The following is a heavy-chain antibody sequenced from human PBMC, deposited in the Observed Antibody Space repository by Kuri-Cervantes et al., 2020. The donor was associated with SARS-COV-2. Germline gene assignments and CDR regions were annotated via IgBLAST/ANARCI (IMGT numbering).Heavy chain of an antibody. V-gene: IGHV3-48*01. CDR1: GFTFSSYS. J-gene: IGHJ6*03. CDR3: ARVAARLYYYYMDV. Sequence: GESLKISCAASGFTFSSYSMNWVRQAPGKGLEWVSYISSSSSTIYYADSVKGRFTISRDNAKNSLYLQMNSLRAEDTAVYYCARVAARLYYYYMDVWGKGTTVTVYS. CDR2: ISSSSSTI. D-gene: IGHD6-6*01.